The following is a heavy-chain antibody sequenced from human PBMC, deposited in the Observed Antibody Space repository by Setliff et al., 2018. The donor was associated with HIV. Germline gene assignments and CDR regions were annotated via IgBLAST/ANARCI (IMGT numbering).Heavy chain of an antibody. V-gene: IGHV4-34*01. Sequence: PSETLSLTCAVYGGSFSGYYWSWIRQPPGKGLEWIGEINESGTSNSNPSLESRVTMSVDASKTHFSLKLISVTAADTAVYYCARREYSSSSPPFDYWGQGTLVTVSS. CDR1: GGSFSGYY. D-gene: IGHD6-6*01. CDR3: ARREYSSSSPPFDY. J-gene: IGHJ4*02. CDR2: INESGTS.